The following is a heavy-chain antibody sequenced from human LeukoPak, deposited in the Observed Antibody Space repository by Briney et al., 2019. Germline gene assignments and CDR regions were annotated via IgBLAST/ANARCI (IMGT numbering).Heavy chain of an antibody. CDR3: ARGMPGHNMYSYGMGV. V-gene: IGHV3-7*04. Sequence: AGGSLRLSCAASGFIFSSYWMTWVRQAPGKGLEWVANIKQDGSEKYYVDSVKGRFTISRDNAKNSLYLQMNSLRAEDTAVYYCARGMPGHNMYSYGMGVWGQGTTVAVSS. D-gene: IGHD1-14*01. J-gene: IGHJ6*02. CDR2: IKQDGSEK. CDR1: GFIFSSYW.